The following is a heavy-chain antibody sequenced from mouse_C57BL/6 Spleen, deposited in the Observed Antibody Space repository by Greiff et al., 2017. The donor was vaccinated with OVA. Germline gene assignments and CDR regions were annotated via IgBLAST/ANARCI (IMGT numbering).Heavy chain of an antibody. CDR1: GYTFTSYW. D-gene: IGHD2-4*01. J-gene: IGHJ2*01. CDR3: ARADYDLYYFDY. Sequence: QVQLQQSGAELVMPGASVKLSCKASGYTFTSYWMHWVKQRPGQGLEWIGEIDPSDSYTNYNQKFKGKSTLTVDKSSSTAYMQLSSLTSEDSAVYYCARADYDLYYFDYWGQGTTLTVSS. V-gene: IGHV1-69*01. CDR2: IDPSDSYT.